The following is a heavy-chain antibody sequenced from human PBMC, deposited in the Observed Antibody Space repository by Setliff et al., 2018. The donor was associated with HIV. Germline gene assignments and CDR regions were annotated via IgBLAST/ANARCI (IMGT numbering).Heavy chain of an antibody. CDR1: GGSISSGSYY. V-gene: IGHV4-61*02. CDR2: IYTSGST. CDR3: ARDRGYYDSSGSDPGFDP. D-gene: IGHD3-22*01. J-gene: IGHJ5*02. Sequence: SETLSLTCTVSGGSISSGSYYWSWIRQPAGKGLEWIGRIYTSGSTNYNPPLKSRVTISVDTSKNQFSLKLSSVTAADTAVYYYARDRGYYDSSGSDPGFDPWGQGTLVTVSS.